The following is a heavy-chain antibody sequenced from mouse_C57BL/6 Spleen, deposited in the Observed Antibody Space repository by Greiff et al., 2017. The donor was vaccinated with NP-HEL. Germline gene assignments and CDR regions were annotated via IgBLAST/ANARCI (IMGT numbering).Heavy chain of an antibody. CDR1: GYSITSGYY. CDR2: ISYDGSN. V-gene: IGHV3-6*01. D-gene: IGHD1-1*01. CDR3: AREGVYYGSSFWYFDV. J-gene: IGHJ1*03. Sequence: VQLKESGPGLVKPSQSLSLTCSVTGYSITSGYYWNWIRQFPGNKLEWMGYISYDGSNNYNPSLKNRISITRDTSKNQFFLKLNSVTTEDTATYYCAREGVYYGSSFWYFDVWGTGTTVTVSS.